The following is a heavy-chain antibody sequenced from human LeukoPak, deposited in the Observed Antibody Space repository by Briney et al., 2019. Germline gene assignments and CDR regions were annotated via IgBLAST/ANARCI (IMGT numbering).Heavy chain of an antibody. CDR2: INTDGSIT. CDR3: ARSRVGVHFDY. CDR1: GFTFRNYW. V-gene: IGHV3-74*01. J-gene: IGHJ4*02. Sequence: GGSLRLSCAASGFTFRNYWMHWARQVPGKGLVWVSRINTDGSITNYADSVKGRFTISRDNSKNTLYLQMNSLRAEDTAVYYCARSRVGVHFDYWGQGTLVTVSS. D-gene: IGHD1-26*01.